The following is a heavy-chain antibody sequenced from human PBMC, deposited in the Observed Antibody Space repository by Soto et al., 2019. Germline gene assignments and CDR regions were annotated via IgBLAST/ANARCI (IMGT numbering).Heavy chain of an antibody. CDR1: GFTFSSYA. V-gene: IGHV3-23*01. CDR2: ISGSGGTT. J-gene: IGHJ4*02. CDR3: AKDQYSGSPGKPDY. D-gene: IGHD1-26*01. Sequence: AGGSLRLSCAASGFTFSSYAMSWVRQAPGKGLEWVSAISGSGGTTYYADSVKGRFTISRDNSKNTLYLQMNSLRAEDTAVYYCAKDQYSGSPGKPDYWGQGTLVTVSS.